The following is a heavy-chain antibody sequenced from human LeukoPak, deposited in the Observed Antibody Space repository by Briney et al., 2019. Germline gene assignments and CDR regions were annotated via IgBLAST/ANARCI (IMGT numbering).Heavy chain of an antibody. CDR1: GGTFSSYT. D-gene: IGHD3-22*01. V-gene: IGHV1-69*02. J-gene: IGHJ6*02. CDR3: ARGRYYDSNPMDV. CDR2: IIPILGIA. Sequence: ASVKVSCKASGGTFSSYTISWVRQAPGQGLEWMGRIIPILGIANYAQKFQGRVTITAGKSTSTAYMELNSLRSEDTAVYYCARGRYYDSNPMDVWGQGTTVTVSS.